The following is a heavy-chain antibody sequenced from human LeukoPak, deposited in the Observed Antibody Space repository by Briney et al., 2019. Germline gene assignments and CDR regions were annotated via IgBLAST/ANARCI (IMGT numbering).Heavy chain of an antibody. CDR3: ARFLAAAPYAFDI. V-gene: IGHV3-33*01. CDR2: IWYDGSNK. CDR1: GFTFSSYA. J-gene: IGHJ3*02. D-gene: IGHD6-13*01. Sequence: GRSLRLSCAASGFTFSSYAMHWVRQAPGKGLEWVAVIWYDGSNKYYADSVKGRFTISRDNSKNTLYLQMNSLRAEDTAVYYCARFLAAAPYAFDIWGQGTMVTVSS.